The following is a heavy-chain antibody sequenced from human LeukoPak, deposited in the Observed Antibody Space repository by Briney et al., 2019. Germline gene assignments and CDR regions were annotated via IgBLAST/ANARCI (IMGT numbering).Heavy chain of an antibody. J-gene: IGHJ4*02. CDR3: ARGAQQWPSNYLYYFDY. CDR1: GFTFSSYW. Sequence: PGGSLRLSCAASGFTFSSYWMHWVRQAPGKGLVWVSRINSDGSSTSYADSVKGRFTFSRDNAKNTLYLQMNSLRAEDTAVYYCARGAQQWPSNYLYYFDYWGQGTLVTVSS. D-gene: IGHD6-19*01. CDR2: INSDGSST. V-gene: IGHV3-74*01.